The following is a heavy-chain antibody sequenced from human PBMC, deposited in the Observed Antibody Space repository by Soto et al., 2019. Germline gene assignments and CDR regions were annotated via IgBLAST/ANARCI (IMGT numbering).Heavy chain of an antibody. CDR2: IYPGASDT. D-gene: IGHD6-19*01. CDR3: ARKHSGDPAKGWIEP. J-gene: IGHJ5*02. V-gene: IGHV5-51*01. CDR1: GYSFATYW. Sequence: GASLKISCKASGYSFATYWIGWVRQMPGKGLEWMGIIYPGASDTMYSPSFQGQVIISADLSSTTTYLQWSSLKASDTAIYYCARKHSGDPAKGWIEPWGQGTLVTVSS.